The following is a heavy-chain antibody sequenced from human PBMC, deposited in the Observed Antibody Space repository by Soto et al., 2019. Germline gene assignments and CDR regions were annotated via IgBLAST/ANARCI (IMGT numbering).Heavy chain of an antibody. V-gene: IGHV1-18*01. CDR2: ISAYNGNT. CDR3: ARDRSYGPSLFLDY. J-gene: IGHJ4*02. Sequence: ASVKVSCKASGYTFTSYGISWVRQAPGQGLEWMGWISAYNGNTKYAQKLQGRVTMTTDTSTSTAYMELRSLRSDDTAVYYCARDRSYGPSLFLDYWGQGTLVTVSS. CDR1: GYTFTSYG. D-gene: IGHD5-18*01.